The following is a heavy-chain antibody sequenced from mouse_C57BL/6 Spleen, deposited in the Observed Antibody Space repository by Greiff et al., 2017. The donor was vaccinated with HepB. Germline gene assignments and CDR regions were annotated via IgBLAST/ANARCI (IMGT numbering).Heavy chain of an antibody. CDR3: ARRAYYYGSSYRYFDV. D-gene: IGHD1-1*01. J-gene: IGHJ1*03. CDR1: GYTFTSYW. V-gene: IGHV1-50*01. CDR2: IDPSDSYT. Sequence: VQLQQPGAELVKPGASVKLSSKASGYTFTSYWMQWVKQRPGQGLEWIGEIDPSDSYTNYNQKFKGKATLTVDTSSSTAYMQLSSLTSEDSAVYYCARRAYYYGSSYRYFDVWGTGTTVTVSS.